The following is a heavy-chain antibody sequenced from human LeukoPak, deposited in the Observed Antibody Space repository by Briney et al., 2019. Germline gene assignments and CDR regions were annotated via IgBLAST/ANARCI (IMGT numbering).Heavy chain of an antibody. CDR2: INPNSGGT. CDR1: GYSFTDYY. V-gene: IGHV1-2*02. J-gene: IGHJ4*02. D-gene: IGHD3-9*01. CDR3: ARVGSRFRYFDCLGY. Sequence: ASVTVSCKASGYSFTDYYMHWVRQAPGQGLEWMGWINPNSGGTNYAQKFQGRVTMTRDTSISTAYMELSRLRSDDTAVYYCARVGSRFRYFDCLGYWGQGTLVTVSS.